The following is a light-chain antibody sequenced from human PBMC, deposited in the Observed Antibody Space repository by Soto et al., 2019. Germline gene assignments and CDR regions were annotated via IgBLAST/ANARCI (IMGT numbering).Light chain of an antibody. CDR1: SSDVGGYNY. Sequence: QSALTQPASVSGSPGQSITISCTGTSSDVGGYNYVSWYQHHPGKAPKLMIYEVSNRPSGVSNRFSGSKSRNTASLTISGLQAEVEADYYCSSYTSSSTPYVFGTGTKLTVL. CDR3: SSYTSSSTPYV. CDR2: EVS. J-gene: IGLJ1*01. V-gene: IGLV2-14*01.